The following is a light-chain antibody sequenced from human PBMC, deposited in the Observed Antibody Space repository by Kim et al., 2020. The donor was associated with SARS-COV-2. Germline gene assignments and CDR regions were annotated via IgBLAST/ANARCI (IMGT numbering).Light chain of an antibody. J-gene: IGKJ4*01. CDR3: LQRGNWPLT. CDR2: DAS. CDR1: QNINNY. Sequence: ETVLTQSPATLSLSPGERATLSCRASQNINNYLAWYQHKPGQAPRLLIYDASNRATGIPARFSGSGSVTDFTLTISSLEPEDFAIYYCLQRGNWPLTFGGGTKVDIK. V-gene: IGKV3-11*01.